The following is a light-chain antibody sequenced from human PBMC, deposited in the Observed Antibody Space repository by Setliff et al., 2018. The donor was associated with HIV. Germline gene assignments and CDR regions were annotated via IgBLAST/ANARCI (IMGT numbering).Light chain of an antibody. CDR3: CSYACHSYV. J-gene: IGLJ1*01. CDR1: SSDVGRYNY. V-gene: IGLV2-11*01. Sequence: QSALAQPRTVSGSPGQSVTISCTGTSSDVGRYNYVSWYQHHPGKAPKLIIYDVTKRPSGVPDRFSGSKSGNTASLTISGLQAEDEADYYCCSYACHSYVFGTGTKGTV. CDR2: DVT.